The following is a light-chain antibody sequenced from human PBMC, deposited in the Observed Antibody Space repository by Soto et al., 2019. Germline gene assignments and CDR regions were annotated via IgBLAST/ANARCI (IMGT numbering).Light chain of an antibody. J-gene: IGKJ3*01. V-gene: IGKV3-20*01. CDR3: QQYGSSRFT. CDR1: QSISSSY. CDR2: GAS. Sequence: EIVLTQSPGTLSLSPGERATLSCRASQSISSSYLAWYQQKPGQAPRLLVYGASSRDNGIPDRFSGSGSGTDFTLTISRLEPEDFAVYYCQQYGSSRFTFGPGTKVDIK.